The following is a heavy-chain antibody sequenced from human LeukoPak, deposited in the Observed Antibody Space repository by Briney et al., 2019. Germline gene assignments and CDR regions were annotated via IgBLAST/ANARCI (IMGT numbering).Heavy chain of an antibody. J-gene: IGHJ4*02. D-gene: IGHD1-1*01. CDR2: IWYDGSNK. CDR3: AKGQELDDGVFDS. V-gene: IGHV3-33*06. CDR1: GFTFSNYG. Sequence: GRSLRLSCAASGFTFSNYGMHWVRQAPGKGLEWVAVIWYDGSNKYYADSVKGRFTISRDNSKNTLYLQMNSLRAEDTAVYYCAKGQELDDGVFDSWGQGTLVTVSS.